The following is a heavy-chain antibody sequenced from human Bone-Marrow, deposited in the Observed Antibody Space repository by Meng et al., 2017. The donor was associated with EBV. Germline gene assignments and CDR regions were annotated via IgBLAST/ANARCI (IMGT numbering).Heavy chain of an antibody. D-gene: IGHD1-14*01. Sequence: VRLVESGGALFQPGGSLRLSCAASEFTLRRYWMHWVRQGPGKEPLWVSRINEDGTITNYADSVKGRFTISRDNAKNTLYLQMNNLRAEDTAVYYCSRDLAGSDDYWGRGTLVTVSS. V-gene: IGHV3-74*01. J-gene: IGHJ4*02. CDR2: INEDGTIT. CDR3: SRDLAGSDDY. CDR1: EFTLRRYW.